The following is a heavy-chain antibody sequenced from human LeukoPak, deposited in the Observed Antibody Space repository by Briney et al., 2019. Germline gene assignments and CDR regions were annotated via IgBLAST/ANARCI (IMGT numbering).Heavy chain of an antibody. J-gene: IGHJ4*02. CDR1: GYSFTSYW. Sequence: GESLKISCKGSGYSFTSYWIGWVRQMPGKGLEWMGIIYPGDSDTRYSPSFQGQVTISADKSISTAYLQWSSLKASDTAMYYCARLSDGMTTVGPYFDYWGQGTLVTVSS. CDR2: IYPGDSDT. D-gene: IGHD4-17*01. V-gene: IGHV5-51*01. CDR3: ARLSDGMTTVGPYFDY.